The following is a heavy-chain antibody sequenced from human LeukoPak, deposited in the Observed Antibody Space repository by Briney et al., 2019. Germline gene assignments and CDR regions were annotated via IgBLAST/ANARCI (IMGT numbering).Heavy chain of an antibody. CDR3: ARRYYDSSGYIHPYYFDY. CDR2: ISSSSGTI. Sequence: PGGSLRLSCAASGFTFSTYNMNWVRQAPGKGLEWVSYISSSSGTIYYADSVKGRFTISRDNAKNSLYLQMNSLRAEDTAVYYCARRYYDSSGYIHPYYFDYWGQGTLVTVSS. J-gene: IGHJ4*02. V-gene: IGHV3-48*01. D-gene: IGHD3-22*01. CDR1: GFTFSTYN.